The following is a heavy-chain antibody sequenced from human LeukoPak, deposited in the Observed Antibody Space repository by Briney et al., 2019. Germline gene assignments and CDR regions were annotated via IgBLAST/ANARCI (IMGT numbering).Heavy chain of an antibody. CDR3: ARAWGSYYDFWSGYYADSGAFDI. Sequence: KPSETLSLTCAVDGGSFSGYYWSWIRQPPGKGLEWIGEINHSGSTNYNPSLKSRVTISVDTSKNQFSLKLSSVTAADTAVYYCARAWGSYYDFWSGYYADSGAFDIWGQGTMVTVSS. V-gene: IGHV4-34*01. J-gene: IGHJ3*02. CDR2: INHSGST. CDR1: GGSFSGYY. D-gene: IGHD3-3*01.